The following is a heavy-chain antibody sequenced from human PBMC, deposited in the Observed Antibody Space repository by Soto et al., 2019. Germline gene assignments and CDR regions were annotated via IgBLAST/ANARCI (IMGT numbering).Heavy chain of an antibody. Sequence: QVQLQESGPGLVKPSETLSLTCTVSGGSVSSGSYYWSWIRQPPGKGLEWIGYIYYSGSTNYNPSLKSRVTISVDTSKNQFSLKLSSVTAADTAVYYCARDRGPAFAYGDYDYYYGMDVWGQGTTVTVSS. CDR1: GGSVSSGSYY. CDR2: IYYSGST. V-gene: IGHV4-61*01. CDR3: ARDRGPAFAYGDYDYYYGMDV. D-gene: IGHD4-17*01. J-gene: IGHJ6*02.